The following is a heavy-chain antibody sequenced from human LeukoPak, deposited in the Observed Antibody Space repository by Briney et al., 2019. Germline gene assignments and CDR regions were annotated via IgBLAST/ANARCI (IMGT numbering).Heavy chain of an antibody. CDR1: GLTVSNNY. D-gene: IGHD6-13*01. CDR3: ARGTYDTVSQQSEVYALDI. J-gene: IGHJ3*02. Sequence: PGGSLRLSCAASGLTVSNNYMNWVRKAPGKGLEWVSIFYSGGSTYYADSVKGRFTISRDISKNILYLQMNSLRAEDTAVYYCARGTYDTVSQQSEVYALDIWGQGTMVTVSS. CDR2: FYSGGST. V-gene: IGHV3-53*01.